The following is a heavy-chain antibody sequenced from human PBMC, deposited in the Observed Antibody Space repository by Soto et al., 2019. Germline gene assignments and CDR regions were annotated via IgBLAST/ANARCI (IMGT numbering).Heavy chain of an antibody. CDR1: GGTFSSHS. J-gene: IGHJ4*02. CDR3: AREVGYGDFSAALLD. D-gene: IGHD4-17*01. CDR2: IVTLFGTA. Sequence: VQLMQSGAEVKQPGSSVKVSCEASGGTFSSHSISWVRQAPGQGLEWMGGIVTLFGTANYAQNFQGRVTITADQSTSTVYMDLSSLRSDDTAVYYCAREVGYGDFSAALLDWGQGTLVTVSS. V-gene: IGHV1-69*01.